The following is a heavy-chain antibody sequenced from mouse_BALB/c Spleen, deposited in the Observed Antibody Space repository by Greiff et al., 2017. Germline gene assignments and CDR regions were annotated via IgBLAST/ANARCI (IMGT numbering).Heavy chain of an antibody. CDR2: IRNKANGYTT. D-gene: IGHD2-14*01. Sequence: EVKLQESGGGLVQPGGSLRLSCATSGFTFTDYYMSWVRQPPGKALEWLGFIRNKANGYTTEYSASVKGRFTISRDNSQSILYLQMNTLRAEDSATYYCARLYRYDYAMDYWGQGTSVTVSS. CDR3: ARLYRYDYAMDY. V-gene: IGHV7-3*02. CDR1: GFTFTDYY. J-gene: IGHJ4*01.